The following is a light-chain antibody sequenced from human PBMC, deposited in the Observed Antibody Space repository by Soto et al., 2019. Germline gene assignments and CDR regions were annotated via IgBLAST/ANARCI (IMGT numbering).Light chain of an antibody. J-gene: IGKJ2*01. CDR1: QSLLHSNGYNY. Sequence: DIVMTPSPLSLPVTPGEPASISCRSSQSLLHSNGYNYLDWYLQKPGQSPQLLIYLGSNRASGVPDRFSGSGSGTDFTLKISRVEAEDVGVYYCMRALQTTYTFGQGTKLEIK. CDR3: MRALQTTYT. CDR2: LGS. V-gene: IGKV2-28*01.